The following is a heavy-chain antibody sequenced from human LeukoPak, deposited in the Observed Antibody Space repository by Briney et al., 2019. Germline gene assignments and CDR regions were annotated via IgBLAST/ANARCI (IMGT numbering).Heavy chain of an antibody. V-gene: IGHV3-23*01. J-gene: IGHJ4*02. D-gene: IGHD3-9*01. CDR2: NSGGGGST. CDR1: GFTFSSYA. CDR3: AKSTPSIRYFDWLLAPAFDY. Sequence: GESLRLSCAASGFTFSSYAMSWVRQAPGKGLEWVSANSGGGGSTYYADSVKGRFTISRDNSKNTLYLQMNSLRAEDTAVYYCAKSTPSIRYFDWLLAPAFDYWGQGTLVTVSS.